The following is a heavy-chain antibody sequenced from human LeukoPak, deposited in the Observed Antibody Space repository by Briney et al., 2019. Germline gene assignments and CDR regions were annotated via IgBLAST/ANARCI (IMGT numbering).Heavy chain of an antibody. CDR2: IYYSGST. D-gene: IGHD3-10*01. V-gene: IGHV4-59*12. CDR1: GVSISSYY. CDR3: GRNYYDSGSYGAFDI. Sequence: SETLSLTCTVSGVSISSYYWSWIRQPPGKGLEWIGYIYYSGSTNYNPSLKSRVTISVDTSKNQFSLKLSSVTAADTAVYYCGRNYYDSGSYGAFDIWGQGTMVTVSS. J-gene: IGHJ3*02.